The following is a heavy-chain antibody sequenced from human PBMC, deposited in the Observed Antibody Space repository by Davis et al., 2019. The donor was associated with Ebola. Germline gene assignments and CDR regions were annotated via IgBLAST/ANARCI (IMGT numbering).Heavy chain of an antibody. CDR1: GGSISHYY. Sequence: PSETLSLTCTVSGGSISHYYWSWIRQPPGKGLEWLGYIYYTGSTNYNPSLKSRVTISVDASKNQFSLNLRSVTAADTALYFCATNSTSSGFDYWGQGILVTVSS. V-gene: IGHV4-59*12. CDR2: IYYTGST. J-gene: IGHJ4*02. CDR3: ATNSTSSGFDY. D-gene: IGHD6-6*01.